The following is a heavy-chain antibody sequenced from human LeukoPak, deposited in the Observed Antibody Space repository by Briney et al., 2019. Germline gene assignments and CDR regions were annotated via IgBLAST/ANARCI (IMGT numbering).Heavy chain of an antibody. D-gene: IGHD3-9*01. V-gene: IGHV3-23*01. CDR2: ISGSGGST. Sequence: GGSLRLSCAASGFTFSSYAMSWVRQAPGKGLEWVSAISGSGGSTYYADSVKGRFTISRDNSKNTLYLQMNSLRAEDTAVYYCARDLYYVILTGQYSPGYFVYWGQEPRLSVS. CDR1: GFTFSSYA. J-gene: IGHJ4*02. CDR3: ARDLYYVILTGQYSPGYFVY.